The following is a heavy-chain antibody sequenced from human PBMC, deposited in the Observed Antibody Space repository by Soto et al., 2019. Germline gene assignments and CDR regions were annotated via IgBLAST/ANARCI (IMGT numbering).Heavy chain of an antibody. CDR1: GGSFSGYY. Sequence: SETLSLTCAVYGGSFSGYYWSWIRQPPGKGLEWIGEINHSGSTNYNSSLKSRVTMSVDRSKNQFSLKLSSVTVADTVVYYCARVPGPWGQGTLVTVSS. CDR2: INHSGST. J-gene: IGHJ5*02. V-gene: IGHV4-34*01. CDR3: ARVPGP.